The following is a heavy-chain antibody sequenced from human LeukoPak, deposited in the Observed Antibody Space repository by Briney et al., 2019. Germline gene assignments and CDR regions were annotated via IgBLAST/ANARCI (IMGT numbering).Heavy chain of an antibody. CDR3: VRETDAFDI. V-gene: IGHV3-30*04. Sequence: PGGSLRLSCVASGFTFSNSKMHWVRQAPGKGLEWVAVISYDGSNKYYADSVKGRFTISRDNSKNTLYLQMNSLRAEDTAVYYGVRETDAFDIWGQGTMVTVSS. CDR2: ISYDGSNK. D-gene: IGHD3-10*01. CDR1: GFTFSNSK. J-gene: IGHJ3*02.